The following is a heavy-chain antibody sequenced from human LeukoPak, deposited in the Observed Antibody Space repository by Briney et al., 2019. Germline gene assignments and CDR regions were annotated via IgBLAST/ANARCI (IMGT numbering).Heavy chain of an antibody. CDR3: ASLARTLGLDY. J-gene: IGHJ4*02. CDR2: IYYSGST. D-gene: IGHD2/OR15-2a*01. V-gene: IGHV4-59*01. CDR1: GGSISDYY. Sequence: SETLSLTCTVSGGSISDYYWSWIRQPPGKGLEWIGHIYYSGSTTYNPSLKSRLTISIDTSKKQFSLKLSSVTAADTAVYYCASLARTLGLDYWGQGTLVTVSS.